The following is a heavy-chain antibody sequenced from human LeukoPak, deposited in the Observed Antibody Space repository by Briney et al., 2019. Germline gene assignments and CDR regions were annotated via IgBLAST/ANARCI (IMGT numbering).Heavy chain of an antibody. Sequence: ASVKVSCKASGYTFTSYDINWVRQATGQGLEWMGWMNPNSGNTGYAQKFQGRVTMTRNTSISTAYMELSSLRSEDTAVYYCARGRYDILTDYYYYYYMDVWGKGTTVTISS. D-gene: IGHD3-9*01. CDR3: ARGRYDILTDYYYYYYMDV. CDR1: GYTFTSYD. J-gene: IGHJ6*03. CDR2: MNPNSGNT. V-gene: IGHV1-8*01.